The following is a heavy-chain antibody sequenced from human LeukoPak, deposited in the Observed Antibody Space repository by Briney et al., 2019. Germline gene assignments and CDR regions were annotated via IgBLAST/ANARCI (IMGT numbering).Heavy chain of an antibody. CDR1: GGTFSSYA. D-gene: IGHD4-23*01. V-gene: IGHV1-69*04. J-gene: IGHJ4*02. CDR2: IIPILGIA. CDR3: ARGAGGNFRY. Sequence: SVKVSCKASGGTFSSYAISWVRQAPGQGLEWMGRIIPILGIANYAQKFQGRVTITADKSTSTAYMELRSLRSDDTAVYYCARGAGGNFRYWGQGTLVTVSS.